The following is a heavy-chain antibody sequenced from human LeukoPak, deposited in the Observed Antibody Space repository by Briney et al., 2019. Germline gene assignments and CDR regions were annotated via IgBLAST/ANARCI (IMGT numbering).Heavy chain of an antibody. CDR2: INWDGGST. V-gene: IGHV3-43D*03. CDR3: AKDGVAAAGSYYYHYMDV. D-gene: IGHD6-13*01. J-gene: IGHJ6*03. Sequence: KSVEWVCLINWDGGSTYYADSVKGRFTISRDNSKNSLYMQMNSLRAEDTALYYCAKDGVAAAGSYYYHYMDVWGKGTTVTVSS.